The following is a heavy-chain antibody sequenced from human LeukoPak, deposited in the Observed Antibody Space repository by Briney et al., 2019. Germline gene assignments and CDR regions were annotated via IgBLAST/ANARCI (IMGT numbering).Heavy chain of an antibody. Sequence: PSETLSLTCTVSGGSISSSSYYWGWIRQPPGKGLEWIGSIYYSGSTYYNPSLKSRVTISVDTSKNQFSLKLSSVTAADTAVYYCARGLTMVPRYYYYYGMDVWGQGTTVTVSS. D-gene: IGHD4/OR15-4a*01. CDR1: GGSISSSSYY. J-gene: IGHJ6*02. CDR3: ARGLTMVPRYYYYYGMDV. V-gene: IGHV4-39*01. CDR2: IYYSGST.